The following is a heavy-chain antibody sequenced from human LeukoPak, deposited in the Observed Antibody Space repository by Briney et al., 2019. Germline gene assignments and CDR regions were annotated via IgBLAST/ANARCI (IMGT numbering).Heavy chain of an antibody. V-gene: IGHV4-34*01. J-gene: IGHJ4*02. CDR3: ARGAKEIDY. CDR1: GGSLSGHY. Sequence: SETLSLTCVVYGGSLSGHYWRWIRHPHRRGLGWIGEINYSGNPNYNRSLKSRVTISVDTSKNQFSLKLSSVTAADTAVYYCARGAKEIDYWGQGTLVTVSS. CDR2: INYSGNP.